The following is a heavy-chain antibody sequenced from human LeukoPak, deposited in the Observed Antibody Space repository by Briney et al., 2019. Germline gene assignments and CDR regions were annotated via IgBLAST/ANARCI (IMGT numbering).Heavy chain of an antibody. D-gene: IGHD3-3*01. V-gene: IGHV4-4*08. CDR2: IYTSGST. CDR3: ARGNYDFWSGYNPSGGDYYYYMDV. J-gene: IGHJ6*03. CDR1: GGSISSYY. Sequence: SETLSLTCTVSGGSISSYYWSWIRQPPGKGLEWIGRIYTSGSTNYNPSLKSRVTISVDTSKNQFSLKLSSVTAADTAVYYCARGNYDFWSGYNPSGGDYYYYMDVWGKGTTVTVSS.